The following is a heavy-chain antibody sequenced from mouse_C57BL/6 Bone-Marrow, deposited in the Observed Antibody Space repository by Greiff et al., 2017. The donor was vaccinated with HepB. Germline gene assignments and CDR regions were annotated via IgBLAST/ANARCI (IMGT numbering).Heavy chain of an antibody. CDR3: ARDAVVAQHYWYFDV. CDR1: GFTFSDFY. CDR2: SRNKANDYTT. Sequence: DVMLVESGGGLVQSGRSLRLSCATSGFTFSDFYMEWVRQAPGKGLEWIAASRNKANDYTTEYSASVKGRFIVSRDTSQSILYLQMNALRAEDTAIYYGARDAVVAQHYWYFDVWGTGTTVTVSS. J-gene: IGHJ1*03. V-gene: IGHV7-1*01. D-gene: IGHD1-1*01.